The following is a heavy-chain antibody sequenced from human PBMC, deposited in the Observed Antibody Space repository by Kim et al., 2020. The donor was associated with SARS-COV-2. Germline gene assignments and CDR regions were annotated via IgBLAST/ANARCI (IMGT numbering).Heavy chain of an antibody. D-gene: IGHD3-22*01. Sequence: SVKVSCKASGGTFSSYAISWVRQAPGQGLEWMGGIIPIFGTANYAQKFQGRVTITADESTSTAYMELSSLRSEDTAVYYCARDADPYYYDSSGPRRNWFDPWGQGTLVTVSS. J-gene: IGHJ5*02. V-gene: IGHV1-69*13. CDR3: ARDADPYYYDSSGPRRNWFDP. CDR1: GGTFSSYA. CDR2: IIPIFGTA.